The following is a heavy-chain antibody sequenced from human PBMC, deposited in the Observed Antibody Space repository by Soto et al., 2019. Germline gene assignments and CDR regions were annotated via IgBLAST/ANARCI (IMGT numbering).Heavy chain of an antibody. V-gene: IGHV4-34*01. CDR3: SAWYAGTRHDY. D-gene: IGHD2-2*01. Sequence: GPVFSSETLSLTCAVYGGSSSGYYWGWFRQPPGKGLEWIGEITHSGITKYNPSLRSRVTISADTSQTRFSLSLISVTAADTALYFCSAWYAGTRHDYWGQGTQVTVSS. J-gene: IGHJ4*02. CDR2: ITHSGIT. CDR1: GGSSSGYY.